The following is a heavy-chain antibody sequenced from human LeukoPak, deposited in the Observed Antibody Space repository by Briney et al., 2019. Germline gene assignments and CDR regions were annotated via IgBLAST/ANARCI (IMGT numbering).Heavy chain of an antibody. J-gene: IGHJ4*02. CDR3: ARAHSGSYLGSFDY. CDR1: GGSISSGSYY. V-gene: IGHV4-61*02. D-gene: IGHD1-26*01. Sequence: SLTLSLTCTVSGGSISSGSYYWSWIRQPAGKGLEWIGRIYTSGSTNYNPSLKSRVTISVDTSKNQFSLKLSSVTAADTAVYYCARAHSGSYLGSFDYWGQGTLVTVSS. CDR2: IYTSGST.